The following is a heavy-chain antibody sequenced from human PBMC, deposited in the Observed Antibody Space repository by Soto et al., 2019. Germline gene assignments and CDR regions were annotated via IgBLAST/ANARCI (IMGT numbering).Heavy chain of an antibody. J-gene: IGHJ5*02. Sequence: SVKVSCKASGGTFSSYAISWVRQAPGQGLEWMGGIIPIFGTANYAQKFQGRVTITADESTSTAYMELSSLRPEDTAVYFCARDLYDVGSGYHPRNWFGPWGQGTRVTVSS. D-gene: IGHD3-3*01. V-gene: IGHV1-69*13. CDR3: ARDLYDVGSGYHPRNWFGP. CDR2: IIPIFGTA. CDR1: GGTFSSYA.